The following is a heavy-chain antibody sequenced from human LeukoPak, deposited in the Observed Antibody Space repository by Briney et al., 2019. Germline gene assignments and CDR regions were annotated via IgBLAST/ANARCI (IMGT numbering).Heavy chain of an antibody. J-gene: IGHJ4*02. CDR1: GFTFSTYG. Sequence: PGGSLRLSCAASGFTFSTYGMHWVRQAPGKGLDWVAFIRYDGSNKYYADSVKGRFTISRDNSKNTVYLQMNSLRAEDTAVYYCAAPGVPAATYYFDCWGQGTLVTVSS. D-gene: IGHD2-2*01. CDR2: IRYDGSNK. CDR3: AAPGVPAATYYFDC. V-gene: IGHV3-30*02.